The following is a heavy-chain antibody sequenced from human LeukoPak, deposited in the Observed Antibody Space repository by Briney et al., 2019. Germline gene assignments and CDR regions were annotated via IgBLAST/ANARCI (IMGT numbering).Heavy chain of an antibody. CDR3: AKALKFGELSPYYFDY. CDR2: ISGSGGST. J-gene: IGHJ4*02. Sequence: GGSLRLSCAASGFSFSTYDMSWVRQAPGKGLEWVSGISGSGGSTYYADSVKGRFTISRDNSKNTLYFHMNSLRAEDTAVYYCAKALKFGELSPYYFDYWGQGTLVTVSS. D-gene: IGHD3-10*01. CDR1: GFSFSTYD. V-gene: IGHV3-23*01.